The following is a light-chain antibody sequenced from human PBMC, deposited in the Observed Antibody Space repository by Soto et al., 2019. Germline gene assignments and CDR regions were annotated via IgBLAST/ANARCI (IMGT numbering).Light chain of an antibody. CDR2: AAS. CDR1: QTISKN. V-gene: IGKV1-39*01. CDR3: QQNHRTPLT. J-gene: IGKJ4*01. Sequence: DIQMTQSPSSLSASVGDRVNITCRASQTISKNLIWHQQKPGKVPKVLIFAASSLQSGVPSRFSGSGSGPAFNLTITSLQPEDLATYYCQQNHRTPLTFGGGTKVEIK.